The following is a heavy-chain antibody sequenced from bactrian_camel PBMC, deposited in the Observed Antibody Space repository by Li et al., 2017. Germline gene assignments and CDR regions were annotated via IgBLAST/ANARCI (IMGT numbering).Heavy chain of an antibody. V-gene: IGHV3S1*01. D-gene: IGHD2*01. J-gene: IGHJ4*01. CDR2: YNNGGDRT. CDR1: GFTFSRYG. CDR3: ATEGSVVTTLLPALAY. Sequence: QVQLVESGGDLVQPGGSLRLSCAASGFTFSRYGMNWVRQVPGKGLEWVSAVNYNNGGDRTYYADSVKGRFAISRDNAKNMLYLQLNSQKTEDTAMYYCATEGSVVTTLLPALAYWGQGTQVTVS.